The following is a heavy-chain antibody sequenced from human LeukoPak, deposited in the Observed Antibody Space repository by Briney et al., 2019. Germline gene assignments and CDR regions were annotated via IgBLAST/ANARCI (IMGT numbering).Heavy chain of an antibody. V-gene: IGHV3-7*04. CDR3: ARGGGRLLGY. Sequence: GGSLRLSCAASGFTFSNYWMSWVRQAPGKGLEWVAYIKPDGSAIYYVDSVKGRFTISRDNAKNSLHLQMNSLRAEDTAVYYCARGGGRLLGYWGQGTLVTVSS. CDR2: IKPDGSAI. D-gene: IGHD1-26*01. J-gene: IGHJ4*02. CDR1: GFTFSNYW.